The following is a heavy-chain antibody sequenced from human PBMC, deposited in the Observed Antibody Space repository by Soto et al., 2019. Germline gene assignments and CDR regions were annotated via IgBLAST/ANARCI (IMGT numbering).Heavy chain of an antibody. CDR1: GVPFSDYY. CDR3: ARGRGAAADYFDF. D-gene: IGHD6-13*01. J-gene: IGHJ4*02. CDR2: ISSSTSHT. V-gene: IGHV3-11*05. Sequence: PGGSLRLSCAVSGVPFSDYYMTWIRQAPGTGLEWVSYISSSTSHTNYADSVKGRFTISRDNAKNSLFLQMNSLRAEDTAVYYCARGRGAAADYFDFWGQGTLVTVSS.